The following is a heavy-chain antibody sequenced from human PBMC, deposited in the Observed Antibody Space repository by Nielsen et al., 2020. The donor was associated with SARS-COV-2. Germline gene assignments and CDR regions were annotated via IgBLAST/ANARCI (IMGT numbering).Heavy chain of an antibody. D-gene: IGHD6-19*01. V-gene: IGHV3-30*18. J-gene: IGHJ4*02. CDR2: ISYDGSNK. CDR3: AKDGYSSGWYGDY. Sequence: GGSLRLSCAASGFTFSSYGMHWVRQAPGKVLEWVAVISYDGSNKYYADSVKGRFTISRDNSKNTLYLQMNSLRAEDTAVYYCAKDGYSSGWYGDYWGQGTLVTVSS. CDR1: GFTFSSYG.